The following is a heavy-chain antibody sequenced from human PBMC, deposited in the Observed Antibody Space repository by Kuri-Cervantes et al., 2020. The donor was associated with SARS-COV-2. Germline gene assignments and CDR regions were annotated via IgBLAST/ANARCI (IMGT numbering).Heavy chain of an antibody. Sequence: SVKVSCKASGGTFSSYTISWARQAPGQGLEWMGGIIPIFGTANYAQKFQGRVTITADKSTSTAYMELSSLRSEDTAVYYCATKPHRDGQTPPLDYWGQGTLVTVSS. V-gene: IGHV1-69*06. J-gene: IGHJ4*02. CDR1: GGTFSSYT. D-gene: IGHD5-24*01. CDR2: IIPIFGTA. CDR3: ATKPHRDGQTPPLDY.